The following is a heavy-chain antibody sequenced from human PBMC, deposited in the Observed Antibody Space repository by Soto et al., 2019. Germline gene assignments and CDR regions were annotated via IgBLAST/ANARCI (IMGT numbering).Heavy chain of an antibody. V-gene: IGHV4-39*01. D-gene: IGHD2-2*01. CDR2: IYYSGST. CDR1: GGSISSSSYY. J-gene: IGHJ5*02. CDR3: ARPYCSSTSCYANWFDP. Sequence: SETLSLTCTVSGGSISSSSYYWGWIRQPPGKGLEWIGSIYYSGSTYYNPSLKSRVTISVDTSKNQFSLKLSSVTAADTAVYYCARPYCSSTSCYANWFDPWGQGTLVTVSS.